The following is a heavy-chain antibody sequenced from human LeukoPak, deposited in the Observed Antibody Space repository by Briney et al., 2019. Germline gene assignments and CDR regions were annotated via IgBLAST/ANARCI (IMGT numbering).Heavy chain of an antibody. V-gene: IGHV1-2*02. CDR3: ARDSLFWDSSCGAGYLYMDV. Sequence: ASVKVSCKASGYTFTAYYIHWVRQAPGQGLEWMGWINPNSGDTNLSQNFQGRVTMTRDTSITTVYMELTRLRSDDTAVYYCARDSLFWDSSCGAGYLYMDVWGKGTTVTVSS. J-gene: IGHJ6*03. CDR1: GYTFTAYY. D-gene: IGHD2-15*01. CDR2: INPNSGDT.